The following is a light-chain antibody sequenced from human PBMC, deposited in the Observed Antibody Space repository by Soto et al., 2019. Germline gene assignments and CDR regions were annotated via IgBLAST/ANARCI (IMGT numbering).Light chain of an antibody. CDR3: QQSYSTPWT. J-gene: IGKJ1*01. V-gene: IGKV1-5*03. CDR1: QTISTW. CDR2: KAS. Sequence: DLHMPQCPSTLSGSVGDRVTFTCRAGQTISTWLAWYQQKPGEAPKLLIYKASTLEVGVPSRFSASGSGTDFTLTISSLQPEDFATYYCQQSYSTPWTFGQGTKVDI.